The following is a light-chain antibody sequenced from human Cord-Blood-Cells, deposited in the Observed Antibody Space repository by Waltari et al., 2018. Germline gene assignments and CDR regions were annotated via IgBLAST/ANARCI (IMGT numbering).Light chain of an antibody. Sequence: QSSLTPPRSVSGSPGPSVPISCTGTSSDVGGYHYVPWYQQHPGKAPKLMIYDVSKRPSGVPDRFSGSKSGNTASLTISGLQAEDEADYYCCSYAGSYTWVFGGGTKLTVL. CDR3: CSYAGSYTWV. CDR2: DVS. V-gene: IGLV2-11*01. CDR1: SSDVGGYHY. J-gene: IGLJ3*02.